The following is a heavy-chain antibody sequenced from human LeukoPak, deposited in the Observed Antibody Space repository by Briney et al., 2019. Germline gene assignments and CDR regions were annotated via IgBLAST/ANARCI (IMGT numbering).Heavy chain of an antibody. J-gene: IGHJ5*02. D-gene: IGHD3-22*01. CDR1: GFTFSSYA. CDR2: ISGSGGST. Sequence: GGSLRLSCAASGFTFSSYAMSWVRQAPGKGLEWVSAISGSGGSTYYADSVKGWFTISRDNSKNTLYLQRNSLRAEDTGVYYCAKSRDCDRSGYLAWGQGTMVSVPS. CDR3: AKSRDCDRSGYLA. V-gene: IGHV3-23*01.